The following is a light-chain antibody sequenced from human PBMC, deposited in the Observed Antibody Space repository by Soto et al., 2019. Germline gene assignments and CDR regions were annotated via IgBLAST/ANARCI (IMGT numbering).Light chain of an antibody. V-gene: IGKV1-27*01. Sequence: DIQMTQSPSSLSASVGDRVTITCRASRGISNFLAWYQQKPGKVPKLLIYDASTLQSGVPSRFSGSGSGTDFTLTISSLQPEDVATYYCQKYNSAPRAFGQGTKVEIK. CDR1: RGISNF. J-gene: IGKJ1*01. CDR2: DAS. CDR3: QKYNSAPRA.